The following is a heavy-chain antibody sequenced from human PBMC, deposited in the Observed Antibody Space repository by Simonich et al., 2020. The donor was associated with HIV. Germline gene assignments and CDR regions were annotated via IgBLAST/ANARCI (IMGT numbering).Heavy chain of an antibody. J-gene: IGHJ4*02. V-gene: IGHV4-59*01. CDR3: ARAPDYGANVYFDY. Sequence: HVQLQESGPGLVKPSETLSLTCTVSCGSISRYYWSWIRQPPGKGLEWIGYIFDNGFPHHNPPLKRRVTISVDTSKNQFALKMTSVTAADTAVYYCARAPDYGANVYFDYWGQGTLVTVSS. D-gene: IGHD4-17*01. CDR1: CGSISRYY. CDR2: IFDNGFP.